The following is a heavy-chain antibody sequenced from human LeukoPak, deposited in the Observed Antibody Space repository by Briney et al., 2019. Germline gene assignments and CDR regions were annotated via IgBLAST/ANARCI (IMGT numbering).Heavy chain of an antibody. CDR3: ATLDPQWLITN. CDR1: GGSVSRSTYY. J-gene: IGHJ4*02. CDR2: LYYSGST. D-gene: IGHD6-19*01. Sequence: SETLSLTCTVSGGSVSRSTYYWGWIRQPPGKGLEWIGTLYYSGSTSDNPSLKSRVTISVDTSKNQFSLKLSSVTAADTAVYYCATLDPQWLITNWGQGTLVTVSS. V-gene: IGHV4-39*01.